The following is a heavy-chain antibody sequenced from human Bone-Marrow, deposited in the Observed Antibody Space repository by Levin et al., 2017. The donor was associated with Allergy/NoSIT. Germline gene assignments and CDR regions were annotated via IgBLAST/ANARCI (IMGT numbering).Heavy chain of an antibody. CDR1: GYAFTGYY. J-gene: IGHJ3*02. CDR2: INPNSGVS. Sequence: RASVKVSCKASGSVSGYAFTGYYFHWVRQAPGQGLEWLGRINPNSGVSDYPPKFQGRVTVTRDTSISTTYMQLTSLTSGDTALYYCARELGGDYGAYDIWGQGTMVIVSS. V-gene: IGHV1-2*06. D-gene: IGHD4-17*01. CDR3: ARELGGDYGAYDI.